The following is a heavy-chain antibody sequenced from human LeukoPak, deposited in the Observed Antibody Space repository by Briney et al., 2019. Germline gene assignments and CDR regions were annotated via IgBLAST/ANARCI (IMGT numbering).Heavy chain of an antibody. CDR3: ARDARRENYGLFDY. CDR1: GFTFSSYA. V-gene: IGHV3-30-3*01. CDR2: ISYDGSNK. Sequence: GGSLRLSCAASGFTFSSYAMHWVRQAPGKGLEWVAVISYDGSNKYYADSVKGRFTISRDNSKNTLYLQMNSLRAEDTAVYYCARDARRENYGLFDYWGQGTPVTVSS. D-gene: IGHD1-7*01. J-gene: IGHJ4*02.